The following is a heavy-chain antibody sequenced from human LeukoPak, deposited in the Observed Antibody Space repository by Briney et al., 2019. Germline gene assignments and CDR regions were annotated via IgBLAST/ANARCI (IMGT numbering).Heavy chain of an antibody. D-gene: IGHD3-10*01. CDR3: ARDLRINKGRGVMISVAFDI. V-gene: IGHV4-4*02. CDR1: GGSISPSNW. J-gene: IGHJ3*02. CDR2: IYHSGST. Sequence: SGTLSLTCTVSGGSISPSNWWTWVRPSPGKGLERIGEIYHSGSTNYSPALNSRLTIPVDKANNQFSLKLSSVTAADTAVYYCARDLRINKGRGVMISVAFDIWGQGTMVTVSS.